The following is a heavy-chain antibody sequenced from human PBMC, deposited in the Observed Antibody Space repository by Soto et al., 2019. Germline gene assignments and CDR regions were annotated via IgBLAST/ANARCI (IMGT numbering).Heavy chain of an antibody. Sequence: QAHLGQSGAEVKKPGASVKVSCKASGYTFTGYTFHWVRQAPEQGLEWMAWINSSSSDSSFAPKIQGRVTVTMDAPSSTAYMELTRLRSDDTAVYYCATEMATIKGFFDKWGQGTPVAVSS. J-gene: IGHJ4*02. V-gene: IGHV1-2*02. CDR2: INSSSSDS. CDR1: GYTFTGYT. CDR3: ATEMATIKGFFDK. D-gene: IGHD2-8*01.